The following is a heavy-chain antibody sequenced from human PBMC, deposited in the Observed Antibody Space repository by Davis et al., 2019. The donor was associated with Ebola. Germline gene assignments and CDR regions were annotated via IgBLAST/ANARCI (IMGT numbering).Heavy chain of an antibody. D-gene: IGHD3-10*01. J-gene: IGHJ4*02. V-gene: IGHV5-51*01. CDR1: GYSFTSYW. CDR3: ARTGKSYYDSLWDY. Sequence: GESLKISCKGSGYSFTSYWIAWVRQMPGKGLEWMGIIYPGDSDTRYSPSFRGQVTISADKSFSTAYLRWSGLKASDTAMYYCARTGKSYYDSLWDYWGQGTLVTVSS. CDR2: IYPGDSDT.